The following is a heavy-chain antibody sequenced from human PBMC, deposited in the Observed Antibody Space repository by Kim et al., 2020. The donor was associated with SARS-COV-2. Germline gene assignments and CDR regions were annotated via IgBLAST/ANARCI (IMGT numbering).Heavy chain of an antibody. D-gene: IGHD5-18*01. Sequence: SETLSLTCAVYGGSFSGYYWGLIRQPPGKGLEWIGEINHSGSTTYNPSLKSRVTMSVDTSRNQFSLKLSSVTAADTAVYYCAREYSSPEDWFDPWSQGTLVTVSS. CDR3: AREYSSPEDWFDP. CDR1: GGSFSGYY. V-gene: IGHV4-34*01. J-gene: IGHJ5*02. CDR2: INHSGST.